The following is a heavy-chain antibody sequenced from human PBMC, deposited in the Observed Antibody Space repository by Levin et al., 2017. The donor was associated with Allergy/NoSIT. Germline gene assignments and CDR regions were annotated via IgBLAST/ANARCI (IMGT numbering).Heavy chain of an antibody. CDR1: GYSFTSYW. V-gene: IGHV5-51*01. Sequence: GESLKISCKGSGYSFTSYWIGWVRQMPGKGLEWMGIIYPGDSDTRYSPSFQGQVTISADKSISTAYLHWSSLRASDTAVYYCARRYQLGMSDFWGQGTMVTVSS. J-gene: IGHJ3*01. CDR2: IYPGDSDT. CDR3: ARRYQLGMSDF. D-gene: IGHD2-2*01.